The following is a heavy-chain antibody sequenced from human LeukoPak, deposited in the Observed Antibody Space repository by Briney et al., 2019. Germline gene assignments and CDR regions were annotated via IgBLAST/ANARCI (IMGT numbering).Heavy chain of an antibody. V-gene: IGHV4-39*01. D-gene: IGHD3/OR15-3a*01. J-gene: IGHJ4*02. Sequence: PSETLSLTSTVSGGSINSSSYYWGWIRQPLGKGLEWIGNIYYSGSTYYNPSLKSRITISVDTSKNQFSLKLSSVTAADTAVYYCARQSGTGTLLDYWGQGTLVTVSS. CDR2: IYYSGST. CDR3: ARQSGTGTLLDY. CDR1: GGSINSSSYY.